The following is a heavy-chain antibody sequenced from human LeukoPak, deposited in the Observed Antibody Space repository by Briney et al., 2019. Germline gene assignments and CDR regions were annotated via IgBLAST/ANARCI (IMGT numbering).Heavy chain of an antibody. CDR3: ARAVGYYYDSSGYLY. D-gene: IGHD3-22*01. CDR2: IYYSGST. Sequence: PSETLSLTCTVSSGSISSGDYYWRWIRQLPGTGLEWIGYIYYSGSTYYNPSLKSRVTISVDTSKNQFSLKLSSVTAADTAVYYCARAVGYYYDSSGYLYWGLGTLVTVSS. J-gene: IGHJ4*02. V-gene: IGHV4-30-4*08. CDR1: SGSISSGDYY.